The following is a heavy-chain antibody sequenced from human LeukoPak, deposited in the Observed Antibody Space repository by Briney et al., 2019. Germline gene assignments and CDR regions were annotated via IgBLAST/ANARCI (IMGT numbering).Heavy chain of an antibody. J-gene: IGHJ4*02. CDR2: IYTSGST. D-gene: IGHD6-6*01. V-gene: IGHV4-4*07. CDR1: GGSISSYY. CDR3: ARGGSSSTATKFDY. Sequence: SETLSLTCTVSGGSISSYYWSWIRQPAGKGLEWIGRIYTSGSTNYSPSLKSRVTMSVDTSKNQFSLKLSSVTAADTAVYYCARGGSSSTATKFDYWGQGTLVTVSS.